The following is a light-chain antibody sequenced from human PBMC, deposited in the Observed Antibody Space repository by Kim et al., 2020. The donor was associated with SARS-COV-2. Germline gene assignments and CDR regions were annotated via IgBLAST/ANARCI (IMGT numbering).Light chain of an antibody. CDR3: ATWDDSLNAWV. Sequence: ELTQPPSASGTPGQRVTISCSGGNSNIGANTVNWYQQFPGTAPKLLIYANDRRPSGVPDRFSVSQSGTSASLAISGLQSDVEAADYCATWDDSLNAWV. J-gene: IGLJ3*02. V-gene: IGLV1-44*01. CDR1: NSNIGANT. CDR2: AND.